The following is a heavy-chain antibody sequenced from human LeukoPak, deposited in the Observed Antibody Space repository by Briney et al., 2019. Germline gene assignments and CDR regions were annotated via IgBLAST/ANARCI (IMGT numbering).Heavy chain of an antibody. Sequence: SETLSLTCAVYGGSFSGYYWNWIRQPPGKGLEWIGEINHSGGTNYNPSLKSRVAISVDTSMNQFSLKLSSVTAADTAVYYCARDCSSTSCFDYWGQGTLVADSS. D-gene: IGHD2-2*01. CDR1: GGSFSGYY. CDR3: ARDCSSTSCFDY. CDR2: INHSGGT. J-gene: IGHJ4*02. V-gene: IGHV4-34*01.